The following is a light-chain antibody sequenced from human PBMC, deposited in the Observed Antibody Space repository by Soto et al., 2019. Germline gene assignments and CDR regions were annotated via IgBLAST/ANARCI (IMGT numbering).Light chain of an antibody. CDR2: NVS. CDR3: MQGSHCPYT. V-gene: IGKV2-30*01. Sequence: DVVVTQSPLSLPVTLGQPASISCRSSLSLLYSDGNTYLNWFLQRPGQSPRRRIYNVSMRESGVPDSLSVRGSVTEFTLESSRVEAEDVGDYYCMQGSHCPYTLGQGTRLELK. J-gene: IGKJ2*01. CDR1: LSLLYSDGNTY.